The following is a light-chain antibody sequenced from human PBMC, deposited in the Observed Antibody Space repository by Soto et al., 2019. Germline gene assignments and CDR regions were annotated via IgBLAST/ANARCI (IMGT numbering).Light chain of an antibody. CDR1: SDDVGGYNY. CDR3: SSFAGSSGLYV. J-gene: IGLJ1*01. V-gene: IGLV2-14*03. Sequence: QSALTQPASVSGSPGQSITISCTGTSDDVGGYNYVSWYQQHPGKVPQLIVYDVTNRPSGVSIRFSGSKSGNTASLTISGLQAEDEADYYCSSFAGSSGLYVFGTGPKVPVL. CDR2: DVT.